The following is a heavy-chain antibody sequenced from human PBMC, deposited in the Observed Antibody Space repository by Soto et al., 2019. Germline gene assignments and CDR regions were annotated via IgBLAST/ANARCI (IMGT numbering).Heavy chain of an antibody. D-gene: IGHD6-19*01. CDR1: GGSISSSSYY. J-gene: IGHJ4*02. CDR2: IYYSGDT. V-gene: IGHV4-39*01. CDR3: ARPPSRGCVES. Sequence: QLQLQESGPGLVKPSETLSLTCTVSGGSISSSSYYWAWIRQPPGKGLEWIGSIYYSGDTYYYPSLKGRVTXSPXTSTNQFSLKLSSVTAADTAVSSCARPPSRGCVESWGPGALVTVSS.